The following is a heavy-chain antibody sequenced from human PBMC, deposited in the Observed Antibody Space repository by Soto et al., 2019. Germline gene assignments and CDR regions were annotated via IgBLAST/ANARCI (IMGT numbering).Heavy chain of an antibody. J-gene: IGHJ4*02. CDR2: ISMSGSY. CDR3: ASRGHCSNGQCHHCDS. V-gene: IGHV3-11*06. CDR1: DFSLSGSY. Sequence: PCWSLRLSCVGSDFSLSGSYMSWVRQAPGKGLEWLSFISMSGSYKTYAASVEGRFTISRDNVKNILYLQMDSLRAEDTAVYYCASRGHCSNGQCHHCDSWGQGTKVTVSS. D-gene: IGHD2-8*01.